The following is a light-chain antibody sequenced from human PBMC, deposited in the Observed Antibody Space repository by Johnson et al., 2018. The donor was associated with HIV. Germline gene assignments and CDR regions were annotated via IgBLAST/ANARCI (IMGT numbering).Light chain of an antibody. V-gene: IGLV1-51*02. CDR2: ENN. Sequence: HSVLTQPPSVSVAPGQKVTISCSGSSSNIGNNYVSWYQQLPGTAPKLLIYENNKRPSGIPDRFSGSKSGTSATLGITGLQTGDEADYYCGTWDNSLKAEVFGTGTKVTVL. CDR3: GTWDNSLKAEV. CDR1: SSNIGNNY. J-gene: IGLJ1*01.